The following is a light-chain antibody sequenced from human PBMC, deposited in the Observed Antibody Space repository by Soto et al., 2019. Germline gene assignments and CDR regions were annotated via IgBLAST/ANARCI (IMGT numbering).Light chain of an antibody. CDR3: QQYSNWPPWT. J-gene: IGKJ1*01. Sequence: EIVLTQSPGTLSLSTGERATVSCRTSQSVSSNLAWYQQKPGQAPRLLIYGASTRATGIPARFSGSGSGTEFTLTISSLQSEDFAVYYCQQYSNWPPWTFGPGTKVDIK. CDR1: QSVSSN. V-gene: IGKV3-15*01. CDR2: GAS.